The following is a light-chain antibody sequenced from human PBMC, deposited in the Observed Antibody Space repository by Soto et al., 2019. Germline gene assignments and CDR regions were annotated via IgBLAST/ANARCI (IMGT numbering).Light chain of an antibody. CDR1: HDIGNY. V-gene: IGKV1-33*01. Sequence: DIQMTQSPSSLSASVGDRVTITCLASHDIGNYLNWYQQKPGKAPKLLIYYASNLETGVSSRFSGSGSGTDFTFTISSLQPEVISTYFCQQYENLPRFIFGPGTKVDIK. CDR2: YAS. CDR3: QQYENLPRFI. J-gene: IGKJ3*01.